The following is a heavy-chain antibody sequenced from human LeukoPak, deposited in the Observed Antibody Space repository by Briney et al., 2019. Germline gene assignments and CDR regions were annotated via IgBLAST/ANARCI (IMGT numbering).Heavy chain of an antibody. J-gene: IGHJ4*02. D-gene: IGHD3-16*02. Sequence: GASVKVSCKASGGTFSSYAHSWVRQAPGQGLEWMGRIIPMLDLTNYAQKFQGRLTIIADKSTSTAYMEMSSLRSEDTAVYYCATPYWGSYRPFDYWGQGTLVTVSS. V-gene: IGHV1-69*04. CDR1: GGTFSSYA. CDR3: ATPYWGSYRPFDY. CDR2: IIPMLDLT.